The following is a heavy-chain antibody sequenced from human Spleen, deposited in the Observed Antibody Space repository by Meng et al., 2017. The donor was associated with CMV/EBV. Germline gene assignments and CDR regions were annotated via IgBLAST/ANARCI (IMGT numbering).Heavy chain of an antibody. CDR1: GFTFSNYN. Sequence: GESLKISCAASGFTFSNYNMNWVRQAPGKGLEWVSSISSSSTYISYADSMTGRFTISRDNAKNSLYLQMNSLRAEDTAVYYCARSMAAGTYYYGMDVWGQGTTVTVSS. V-gene: IGHV3-21*01. CDR2: ISSSSTYI. J-gene: IGHJ6*02. D-gene: IGHD6-13*01. CDR3: ARSMAAGTYYYGMDV.